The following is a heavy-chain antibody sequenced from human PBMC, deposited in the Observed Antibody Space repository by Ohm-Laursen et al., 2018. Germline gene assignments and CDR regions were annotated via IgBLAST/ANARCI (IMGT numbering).Heavy chain of an antibody. CDR3: AKDRGRLQYLDY. D-gene: IGHD5-24*01. J-gene: IGHJ4*02. CDR1: GFTFSGYG. CDR2: ISYDGSNK. V-gene: IGHV3-30*18. Sequence: SLRLSCAAAGFTFSGYGMHWVRQAPGKGLEWVAVISYDGSNKYYADSVKGRFTISRDNSKNTLYLQMSSLGAEDTAVYYCAKDRGRLQYLDYWGQGTLVTVSS.